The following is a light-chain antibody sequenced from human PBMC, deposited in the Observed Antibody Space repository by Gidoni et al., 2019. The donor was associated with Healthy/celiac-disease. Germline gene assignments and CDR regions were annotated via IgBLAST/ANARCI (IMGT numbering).Light chain of an antibody. CDR2: EVS. CDR1: SSDVGGYTY. V-gene: IGLV2-14*01. J-gene: IGLJ2*01. Sequence: QTALTQTASVSGSPGQSITISCTGTSSDVGGYTYVSWYQQHPGKAPKLMIYEVSTRPSGVSNRFSGSKSGNTASLTFSGLQAEDEADYYCSSYTSSSTIVVFGGGTKLTVL. CDR3: SSYTSSSTIVV.